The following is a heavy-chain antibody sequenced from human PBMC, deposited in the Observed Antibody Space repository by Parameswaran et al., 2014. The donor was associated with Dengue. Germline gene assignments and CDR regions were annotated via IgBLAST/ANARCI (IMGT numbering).Heavy chain of an antibody. CDR2: MYYSGST. V-gene: IGHV4-59*13. J-gene: IGHJ4*02. CDR3: ARDLVVSGWSRRFDY. D-gene: IGHD6-19*01. Sequence: WIRQPQEGLEWIGYMYYSGSTNYNPSLKSRVTISVDTSKNQFSLKLSSVTAADTAVYYCARDLVVSGWSRRFDYWGQGTLVTVSS.